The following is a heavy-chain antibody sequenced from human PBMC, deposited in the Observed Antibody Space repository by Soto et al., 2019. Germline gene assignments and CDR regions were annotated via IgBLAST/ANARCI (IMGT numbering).Heavy chain of an antibody. CDR3: STRAYDTNGYYRFDP. V-gene: IGHV4-34*01. CDR2: INHSGRV. Sequence: SETLSLTCAVYGGSFSGHSWTWIRQSPGKGLEWIGDINHSGRVNYSPSLKSRVTTSLDTSKNQFSLTLSAVTAADTAMYYCSTRAYDTNGYYRFDPWGQGTLVTVSS. D-gene: IGHD3-22*01. CDR1: GGSFSGHS. J-gene: IGHJ5*01.